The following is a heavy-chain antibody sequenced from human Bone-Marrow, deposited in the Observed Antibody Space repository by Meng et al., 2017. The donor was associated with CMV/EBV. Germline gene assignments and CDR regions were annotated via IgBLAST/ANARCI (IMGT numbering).Heavy chain of an antibody. D-gene: IGHD3-10*01. V-gene: IGHV3-48*04. CDR3: AKLGVRGGVY. CDR2: ISSRSSVI. CDR1: GFTFSSYN. Sequence: GGSLRLSCAASGFTFSSYNMNWVRQAPGKGLEWVSYISSRSSVIDYADSVKGRFTISRDNAKNSLYLQMNSLRAEDTAVYYCAKLGVRGGVYWGQGTLVTVSS. J-gene: IGHJ4*02.